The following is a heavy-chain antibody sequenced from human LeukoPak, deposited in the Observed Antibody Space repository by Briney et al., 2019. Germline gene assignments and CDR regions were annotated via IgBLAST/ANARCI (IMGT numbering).Heavy chain of an antibody. CDR3: ARSSAWFDP. CDR1: GDSISSGGTY. V-gene: IGHV4-61*02. Sequence: PSETLSLTCTVSGDSISSGGTYWSWVRQPAGKGLEWIGRIYSSGTTNYNPSLKSRVTISVDTSKNQFSLKLNSVTAADTAVYYCARSSAWFDPWGQGTLVTVSS. D-gene: IGHD6-6*01. CDR2: IYSSGTT. J-gene: IGHJ5*02.